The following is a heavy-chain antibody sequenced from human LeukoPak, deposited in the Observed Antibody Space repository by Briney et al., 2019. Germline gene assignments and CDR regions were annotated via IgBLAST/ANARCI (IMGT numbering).Heavy chain of an antibody. Sequence: ASVKVSCKASGGTFSSYAISWVRQAPGQGLEWMGGIIPIFGTANYAQKFQGRVTITADESTSTAYMELSSLRSEDTAVYYCATFANYGDYYYFDYWGQGTLVTVSS. J-gene: IGHJ4*02. CDR1: GGTFSSYA. V-gene: IGHV1-69*13. CDR2: IIPIFGTA. D-gene: IGHD4-17*01. CDR3: ATFANYGDYYYFDY.